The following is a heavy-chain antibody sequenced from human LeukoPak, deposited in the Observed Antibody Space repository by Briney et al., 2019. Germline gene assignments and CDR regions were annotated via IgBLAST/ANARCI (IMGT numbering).Heavy chain of an antibody. V-gene: IGHV3-30*02. CDR1: GFTFSSYG. CDR3: AKAPRRYCTNGVCYYFDY. J-gene: IGHJ4*02. D-gene: IGHD2-8*01. Sequence: GGSLRLSCAASGFTFSSYGMHWVRQAPGKGLVWVSFIRYDGSNKYYADSVKGRFTISRDNSKNTLYLQMNSLRAEDTAVYYCAKAPRRYCTNGVCYYFDYWGQGTLVTVSS. CDR2: IRYDGSNK.